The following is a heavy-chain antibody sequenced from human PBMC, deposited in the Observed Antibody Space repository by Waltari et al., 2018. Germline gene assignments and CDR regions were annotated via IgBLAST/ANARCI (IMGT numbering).Heavy chain of an antibody. CDR1: GGSFLGYF. Sequence: QVQLHQWGAGRLKPSEPLSLTCAVSGGSFLGYFWSWVRQSPGKGLEWLGSIHYSGSTNYNPTLESRLSLSVDTTKKQFSLKLTSVTAADAALYFCARYGEVPASYFFDHWGQGTLVTVSS. V-gene: IGHV4-34*01. J-gene: IGHJ4*01. CDR2: IHYSGST. CDR3: ARYGEVPASYFFDH. D-gene: IGHD2-21*01.